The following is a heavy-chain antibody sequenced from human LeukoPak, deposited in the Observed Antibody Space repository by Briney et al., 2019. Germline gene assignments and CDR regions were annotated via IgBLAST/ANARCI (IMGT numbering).Heavy chain of an antibody. CDR3: ASNLGYCTGGTCYVPFDN. Sequence: GGSLRLSCEASGFTFSTYGMNWVRQAPGKGLEWVSSISSSSSYIYYADSVKGRFTISRDNAKNSLYLQMNSLRAEDTAVYYCASNLGYCTGGTCYVPFDNWGQGTLVTVSS. D-gene: IGHD2-15*01. V-gene: IGHV3-21*01. CDR2: ISSSSSYI. J-gene: IGHJ4*02. CDR1: GFTFSTYG.